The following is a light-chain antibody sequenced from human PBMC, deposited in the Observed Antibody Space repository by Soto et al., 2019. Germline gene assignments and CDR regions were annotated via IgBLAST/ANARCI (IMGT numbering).Light chain of an antibody. V-gene: IGKV3-15*01. CDR2: GAS. Sequence: EIVVTQSPATLSVSPGERATLSCRASQSVSHNLAWYQQKPGQAPRLLFYGASTRATGIPARFSGSGSGTDFTLTISSLQSEDFAVYYCQQSNNWPYTFGQGTKLEIK. CDR1: QSVSHN. J-gene: IGKJ2*01. CDR3: QQSNNWPYT.